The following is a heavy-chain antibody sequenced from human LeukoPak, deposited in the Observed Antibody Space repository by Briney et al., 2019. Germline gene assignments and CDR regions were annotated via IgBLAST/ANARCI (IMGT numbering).Heavy chain of an antibody. V-gene: IGHV4-4*07. Sequence: SETLSLTCNVSGASISGHYWSWIRHPAGKSLEWLGRIHTSGSPIYNPSLSSRVTMSVDTSKGQFSLTMNSLTAADTAIYYCARQRLDGDILGFDWWGQGTLVTVSS. D-gene: IGHD2-21*01. CDR3: ARQRLDGDILGFDW. CDR1: GASISGHY. CDR2: IHTSGSP. J-gene: IGHJ4*02.